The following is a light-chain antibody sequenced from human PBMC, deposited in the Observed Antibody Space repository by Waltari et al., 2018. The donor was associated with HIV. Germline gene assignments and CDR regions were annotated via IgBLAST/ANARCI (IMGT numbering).Light chain of an antibody. CDR1: SGAVGGYNF. Sequence: SALTQPASVSGSPGQSITIPCSGTSGAVGGYNFVSWYQKHPGKAPKLIIYNVSSRPSGVSIRFSGSRSANTASLTISGLQVEDEADYFCSSYTSSGPRYVLFGGGTRLTVL. J-gene: IGLJ2*01. V-gene: IGLV2-14*03. CDR2: NVS. CDR3: SSYTSSGPRYVL.